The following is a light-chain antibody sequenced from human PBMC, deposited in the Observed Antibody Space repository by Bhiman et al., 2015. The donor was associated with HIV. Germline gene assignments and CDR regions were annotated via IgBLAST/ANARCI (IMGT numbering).Light chain of an antibody. CDR1: SSDVGGYNY. V-gene: IGLV2-14*03. CDR2: DVT. CDR3: CSYTSSTTYV. J-gene: IGLJ3*02. Sequence: QSALTQPASVSGSPGQSITISCTGTSSDVGGYNYVSWFQHHPGKAPKLMIYDVTKRPSGVSNRFSGSKSGNTASLTISGLQAEDEADYYCCSYTSSTTYVFGGGTKLTVL.